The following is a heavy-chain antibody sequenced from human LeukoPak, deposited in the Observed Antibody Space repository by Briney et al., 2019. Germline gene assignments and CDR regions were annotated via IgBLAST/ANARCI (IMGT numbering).Heavy chain of an antibody. Sequence: PSETLSLTCTVSGGSISSYYWSWIRQPPGKGLEWIGNIYYSGSTNYNPSLKSRVTISVDTSKKQFSLKLSSVTAADTAVYYCAPHLGSGNLQDVNNWFDPWGQGTLVTVSS. CDR1: GGSISSYY. CDR3: APHLGSGNLQDVNNWFDP. J-gene: IGHJ5*02. CDR2: IYYSGST. V-gene: IGHV4-59*08. D-gene: IGHD3-10*01.